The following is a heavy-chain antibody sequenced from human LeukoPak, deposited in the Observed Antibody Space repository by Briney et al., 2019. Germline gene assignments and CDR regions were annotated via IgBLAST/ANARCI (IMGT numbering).Heavy chain of an antibody. CDR1: GFTFSDYY. Sequence: GGSLRLSCAASGFTFSDYYMSWIRQAPGKGLEWVSYISSSGSTIYYADSVKGRFTISRDNAKNSLYLQMNSLRAEDTAVYYCASFPAAARPLDYWGQGTLVTVSS. V-gene: IGHV3-11*01. J-gene: IGHJ4*02. CDR2: ISSSGSTI. D-gene: IGHD6-13*01. CDR3: ASFPAAARPLDY.